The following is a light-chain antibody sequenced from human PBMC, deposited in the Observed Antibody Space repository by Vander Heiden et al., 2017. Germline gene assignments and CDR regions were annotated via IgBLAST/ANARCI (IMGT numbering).Light chain of an antibody. J-gene: IGKJ4*01. CDR1: QSVSSN. V-gene: IGKV3-15*01. CDR2: GAS. CDR3: QQYNNWPPLT. Sequence: EIVMTQSPATLSVSPGERATHSCRASQSVSSNLAWYQQKPGQAPRLLIYGASTRATGIPARFSGSRSGTEFTLTISSLQSEDFAVYYCQQYNNWPPLTFDGGTKVEIK.